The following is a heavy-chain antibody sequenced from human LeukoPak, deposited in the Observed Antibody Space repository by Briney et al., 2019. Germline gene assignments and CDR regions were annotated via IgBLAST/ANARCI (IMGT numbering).Heavy chain of an antibody. V-gene: IGHV3-33*06. CDR2: IWYDGNNK. CDR1: GFTFSSYG. D-gene: IGHD6-19*01. Sequence: GGSLRLSCAASGFTFSSYGMHWVRQAPGKGLEWVAVIWYDGNNKYYADSVKGRFTISRDNSKNTLFLQMNSLRAEDTAVHFCAKVPISYSSGLFDYWGQGTLVTVSS. CDR3: AKVPISYSSGLFDY. J-gene: IGHJ4*02.